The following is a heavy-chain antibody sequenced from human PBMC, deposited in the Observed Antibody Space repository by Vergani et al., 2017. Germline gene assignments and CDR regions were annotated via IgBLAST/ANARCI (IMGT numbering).Heavy chain of an antibody. V-gene: IGHV1-24*01. J-gene: IGHJ4*02. CDR3: AIVPDYYDSIGYYLDY. CDR1: GYSLTELT. CDR2: FDPEHGEV. Sequence: QVQLVQSGSEVRKPGASVKVSCQVSGYSLTELTIHWVRQAPGKGLEWMGGFDPEHGEVTFAHHIQGRVTMTEDRSTDTAYMELGSLRPEDTALYYWAIVPDYYDSIGYYLDYWGQGTLVTVSS. D-gene: IGHD3-22*01.